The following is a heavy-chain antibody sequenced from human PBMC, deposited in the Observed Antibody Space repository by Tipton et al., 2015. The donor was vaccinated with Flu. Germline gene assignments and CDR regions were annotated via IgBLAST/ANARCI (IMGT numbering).Heavy chain of an antibody. J-gene: IGHJ4*02. CDR1: GFTFRSYE. CDR2: ISSGGTTV. CDR3: ARTLVVVAATY. Sequence: SLRLSCAASGFTFRSYEMNWVRQAPGKGLEWISYISSGGTTVYYADSVKGRFTVSRDNAENPLFLQMNSLRADDTAVYYCARTLVVVAATYWGQGTLVTVSS. V-gene: IGHV3-48*03. D-gene: IGHD2-15*01.